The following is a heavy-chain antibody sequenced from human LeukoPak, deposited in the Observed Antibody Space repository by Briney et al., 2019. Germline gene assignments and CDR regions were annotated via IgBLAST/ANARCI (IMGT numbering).Heavy chain of an antibody. CDR3: ATSRFSGGLGRFDP. CDR2: IYHSGST. J-gene: IGHJ5*02. D-gene: IGHD3-10*01. CDR1: GYSISSGYY. Sequence: SETLSLTCTVSGYSISSGYYWGGIRQPPGKGLEWIGIIYHSGSTYYNPSLKSRVSISIDTSKNQVALKLTSVTAADTAVYYCATSRFSGGLGRFDPWGQGTLVTVSS. V-gene: IGHV4-38-2*02.